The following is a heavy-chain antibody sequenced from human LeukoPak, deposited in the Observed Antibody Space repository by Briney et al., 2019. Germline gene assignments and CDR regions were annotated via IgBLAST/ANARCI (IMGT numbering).Heavy chain of an antibody. J-gene: IGHJ4*02. CDR3: ASGRYDFWSGTLVLDY. D-gene: IGHD3-3*01. V-gene: IGHV4-59*01. CDR2: IYYSGST. Sequence: ASETLSLTCTVSGGSISSYYWSWIRQPPGKGLEWIGYIYYSGSTNYNPSLKSRVTISVDTSKNQFSLKLSSVAAADTAVYYCASGRYDFWSGTLVLDYWGQGTLVTVSS. CDR1: GGSISSYY.